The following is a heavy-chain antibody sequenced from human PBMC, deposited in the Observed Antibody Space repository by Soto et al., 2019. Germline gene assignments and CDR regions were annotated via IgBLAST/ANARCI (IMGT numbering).Heavy chain of an antibody. V-gene: IGHV1-18*01. CDR3: ARDPPPPDY. CDR1: VYTFTSYG. Sequence: ASVKVSCKASVYTFTSYGIIWMRQAPGQGLEWMGWISAYNGNTNYAQKLQGRVTMTTDTSTSTAYMELRSLRSDDTAVDYCARDPPPPDYWGQGTLVTVSS. CDR2: ISAYNGNT. J-gene: IGHJ4*02.